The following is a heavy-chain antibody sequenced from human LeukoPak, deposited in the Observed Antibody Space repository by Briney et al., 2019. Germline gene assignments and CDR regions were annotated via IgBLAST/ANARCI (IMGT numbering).Heavy chain of an antibody. Sequence: GGSLRLSCAAYGFTFSSYTMNWDRQAPGKGLEWVSSISSSSSYIYYADSVKGRFTISRDNAKNSLYLQMNSLRAEDTAVYYCARDNDFWSGYFPPFGYWGQGTLVTVSS. CDR3: ARDNDFWSGYFPPFGY. J-gene: IGHJ4*02. D-gene: IGHD3-3*01. CDR2: ISSSSSYI. CDR1: GFTFSSYT. V-gene: IGHV3-21*01.